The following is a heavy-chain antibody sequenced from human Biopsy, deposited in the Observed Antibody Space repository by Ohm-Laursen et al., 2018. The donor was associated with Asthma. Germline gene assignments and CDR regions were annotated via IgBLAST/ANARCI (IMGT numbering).Heavy chain of an antibody. CDR2: IHHSGNS. CDR3: ARIPRRSGSYFVDY. D-gene: IGHD3-22*01. Sequence: SQTLSLTCTVSGDSITSGGCCWNWIRQHPGKGLEWIGYIHHSGNSYFNPSLKSRVSFSRDTSKNQFSLRLSSVTAADTSMYYCARIPRRSGSYFVDYWGQGTLVTVSS. J-gene: IGHJ4*02. V-gene: IGHV4-31*03. CDR1: GDSITSGGCC.